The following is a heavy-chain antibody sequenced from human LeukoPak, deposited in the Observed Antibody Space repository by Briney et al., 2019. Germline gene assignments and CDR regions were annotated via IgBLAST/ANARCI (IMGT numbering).Heavy chain of an antibody. CDR3: AKDRYGSIVVVPAAPTDP. CDR2: ISGSGGST. J-gene: IGHJ5*02. CDR1: GFTFSSYA. V-gene: IGHV3-23*01. Sequence: GGSLRLSCAASGFTFSSYAMSWVRQAPGKGLEWVSAISGSGGSTYYADSVKGRFTISRDNSKNTLYLQMNSLRAEDTAVYYCAKDRYGSIVVVPAAPTDPWGQGTLVTVSS. D-gene: IGHD2-2*01.